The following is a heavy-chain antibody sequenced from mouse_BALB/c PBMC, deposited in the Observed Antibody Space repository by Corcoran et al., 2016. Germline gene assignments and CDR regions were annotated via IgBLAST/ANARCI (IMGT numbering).Heavy chain of an antibody. V-gene: IGHV1-18*01. Sequence: EVQLQQSGPELVKPGASMKISCKTSGYTFTEYTMHWVKQRHGKSLGWIGGINPNNGGTSYNQKFKGKATLTVDKSSSTAYMELRSLTSEDSAVYYCARSHYYGSSFGYWGQGTTLTVSS. J-gene: IGHJ2*01. CDR1: GYTFTEYT. CDR3: ARSHYYGSSFGY. D-gene: IGHD1-1*01. CDR2: INPNNGGT.